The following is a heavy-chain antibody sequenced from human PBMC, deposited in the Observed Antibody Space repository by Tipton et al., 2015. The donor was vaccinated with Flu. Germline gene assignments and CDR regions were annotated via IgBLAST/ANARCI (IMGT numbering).Heavy chain of an antibody. V-gene: IGHV4-39*01. CDR2: IYNTRTT. J-gene: IGHJ6*02. CDR3: AGGVATAGGPHFHGMGV. Sequence: TLSLTCTVSGGSISSSTYYWGWLRQPPGKGLEWIGSIYNTRTTYYNPSLGSRVTISADTSKNQFSLKLSYVTAADTAIYFCAGGVATAGGPHFHGMGVWDQGTTVTVS. D-gene: IGHD6-13*01. CDR1: GGSISSSTYY.